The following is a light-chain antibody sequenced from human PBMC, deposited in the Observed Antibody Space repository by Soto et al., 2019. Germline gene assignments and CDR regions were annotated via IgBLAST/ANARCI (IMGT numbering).Light chain of an antibody. Sequence: DIVMTQTPLSLSVTPGQPASISCKSSQSLLHSDGKTYLAWYQQRPGQAPRILIYAASSRATGIPDRFSGSGSGTDFTLTISDVQPEDFALYYCHQRQSWPRTFGQGTKVDIK. CDR3: HQRQSWPRT. CDR2: AAS. V-gene: IGKV2-29*01. CDR1: QSLLHSDGKTY. J-gene: IGKJ1*01.